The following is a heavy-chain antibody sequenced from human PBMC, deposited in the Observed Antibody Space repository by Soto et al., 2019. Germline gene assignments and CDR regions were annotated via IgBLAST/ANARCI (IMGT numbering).Heavy chain of an antibody. J-gene: IGHJ4*02. Sequence: ASVKVSCKASGYTFTSYYMHWVRQAPGQGLEWMGIINPSGGSTSYAQKFQGRVTMTRDTSTSTVYMELSSLRSEDTAVYYCARSPPDYGPRAPYYFDYWGQGTLVTVSS. D-gene: IGHD3-16*01. CDR3: ARSPPDYGPRAPYYFDY. CDR2: INPSGGST. V-gene: IGHV1-46*03. CDR1: GYTFTSYY.